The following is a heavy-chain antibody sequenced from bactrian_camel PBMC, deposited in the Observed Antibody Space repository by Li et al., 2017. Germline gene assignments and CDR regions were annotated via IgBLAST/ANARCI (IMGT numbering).Heavy chain of an antibody. D-gene: IGHD1*01. CDR2: IHPSGRT. J-gene: IGHJ4*01. CDR1: GTMYSALC. V-gene: IGHV3S53*01. Sequence: HVQLVESGGGSVQAGGSLRLSCALPGTMYSALCMEWYRQAPGKEREGIAGIHPSGRTSYAASVQGRFTISQDNAKNTVYLQMNSLKPEDTATYYCKTDSYTDIWSWCRLVRGQAFWGRGTQVIVS. CDR3: KTDSYTDIWSWCRLVRGQAF.